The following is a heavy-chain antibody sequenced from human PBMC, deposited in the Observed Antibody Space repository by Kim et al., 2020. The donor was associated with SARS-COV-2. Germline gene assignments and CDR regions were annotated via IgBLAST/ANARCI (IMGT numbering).Heavy chain of an antibody. Sequence: SQTLSLTCAISGDSVSSNSAAWNWIRQSPSRGLEWLGRTYYRSKWYNDYAVSVKSRITINPDTSKNQFSLQLNSVTPEDTAVYYCARDYRVRGPSAPIRYYYYGMDVWGQGTTVTVSS. D-gene: IGHD3-10*01. CDR1: GDSVSSNSAA. J-gene: IGHJ6*02. V-gene: IGHV6-1*01. CDR3: ARDYRVRGPSAPIRYYYYGMDV. CDR2: TYYRSKWYN.